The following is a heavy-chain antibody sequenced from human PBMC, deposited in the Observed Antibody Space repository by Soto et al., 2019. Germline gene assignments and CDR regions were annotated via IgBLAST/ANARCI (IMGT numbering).Heavy chain of an antibody. Sequence: ASVKVSCKASGYTFSSYGISWVRQAPGQGLEWMGWISGYNGNTNYAQKLQGRVTMTTDTSTSTAYMELRSLRSDDTALYYCARDRAIVVVVAANSGWFDPWGQGTLVTVSS. J-gene: IGHJ5*02. CDR3: ARDRAIVVVVAANSGWFDP. CDR2: ISGYNGNT. V-gene: IGHV1-18*04. D-gene: IGHD2-15*01. CDR1: GYTFSSYG.